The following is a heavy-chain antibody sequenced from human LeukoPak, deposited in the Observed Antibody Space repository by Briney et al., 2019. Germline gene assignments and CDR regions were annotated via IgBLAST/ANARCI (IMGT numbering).Heavy chain of an antibody. Sequence: PGRSLRLSCTASGFTFGDYAMSWLRQAPGKGLEWVGFIRSKAYGGTTEYAASVKGRFTISRDDSKSIAYLQMNSLKTEDTAVYYCTRVEGSSWSYYYYYGMDVWGQGTTVTVSS. CDR1: GFTFGDYA. D-gene: IGHD6-13*01. CDR3: TRVEGSSWSYYYYYGMDV. V-gene: IGHV3-49*03. CDR2: IRSKAYGGTT. J-gene: IGHJ6*02.